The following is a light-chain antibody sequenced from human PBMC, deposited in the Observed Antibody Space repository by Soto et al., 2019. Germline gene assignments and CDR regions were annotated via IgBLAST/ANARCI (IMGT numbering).Light chain of an antibody. CDR1: QSTTTW. CDR2: DAS. CDR3: LHHNRYPWT. Sequence: DIRVTQSPPTLSASVGDRVTITCRASQSTTTWMAWYQQKPGKAPKLLVYDASTLQSGVATRFSGSGSGTEFTLTISIMQAEDFAPYYCLHHNRYPWTFAQGTKV. V-gene: IGKV1-5*01. J-gene: IGKJ1*01.